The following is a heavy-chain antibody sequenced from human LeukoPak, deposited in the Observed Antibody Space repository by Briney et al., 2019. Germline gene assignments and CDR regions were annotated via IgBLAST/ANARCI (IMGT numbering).Heavy chain of an antibody. D-gene: IGHD3-10*01. CDR3: ARLDSITMVRGAGWFDP. CDR2: IYPGDSDT. CDR1: GYSFTSYW. Sequence: GESLKISCKGSGYSFTSYWIGWVRQMPGKGLEWMGIIYPGDSDTRYSPSFQGQVTISADKSISTAYLQWSSLKASDTAMYYCARLDSITMVRGAGWFDPWGQGTLVTVSS. J-gene: IGHJ5*02. V-gene: IGHV5-51*01.